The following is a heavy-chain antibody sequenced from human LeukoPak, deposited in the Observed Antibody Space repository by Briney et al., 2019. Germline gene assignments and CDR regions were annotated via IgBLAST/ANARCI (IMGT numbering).Heavy chain of an antibody. D-gene: IGHD2-2*01. CDR2: ISGNDGST. V-gene: IGHV3-23*01. J-gene: IGHJ4*02. CDR3: AKREPAAAFDY. CDR1: GFAFSSYA. Sequence: HPGGSLRLSCAASGFAFSSYAMIWVRQAPGKGLEWVSGISGNDGSTFYADSVKGRFTISRDNSKNTLYLQMNSLRAEDTAVYYCAKREPAAAFDYWGQGTLVTVSS.